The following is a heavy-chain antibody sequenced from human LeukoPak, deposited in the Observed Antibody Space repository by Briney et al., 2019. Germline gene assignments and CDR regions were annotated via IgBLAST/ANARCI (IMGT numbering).Heavy chain of an antibody. CDR1: GFTFSDHY. CDR3: ARGLRDSGWLTHYYYCYMDV. D-gene: IGHD6-19*01. Sequence: GGSLRLSCAASGFTFSDHYMDWVRQAPGKGLEWVGRTRNKANSYTTEYAASVKGRFTISRDDSKNSLYLQMNSLKTEDTAVYYCARGLRDSGWLTHYYYCYMDVWGKGTTVTISS. J-gene: IGHJ6*03. V-gene: IGHV3-72*01. CDR2: TRNKANSYTT.